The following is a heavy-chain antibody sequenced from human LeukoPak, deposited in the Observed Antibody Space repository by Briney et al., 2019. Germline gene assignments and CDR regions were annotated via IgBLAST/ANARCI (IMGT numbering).Heavy chain of an antibody. CDR1: GFTFSRLW. V-gene: IGHV3-74*01. CDR2: IKTDGSST. CDR3: ATAVSQSSSSWYLSDN. Sequence: GGSLRLSCAASGFTFSRLWMHWVRQAPGKGLVWVSRIKTDGSSTSYADSVEGRFTISRDNAKNTLYLQMNSLRAEDTAVYYCATAVSQSSSSWYLSDNWGQGTLVTVSS. J-gene: IGHJ4*02. D-gene: IGHD6-13*01.